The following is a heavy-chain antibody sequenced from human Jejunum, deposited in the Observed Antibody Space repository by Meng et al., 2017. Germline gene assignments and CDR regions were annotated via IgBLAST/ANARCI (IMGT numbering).Heavy chain of an antibody. V-gene: IGHV3-23*01. D-gene: IGHD3-10*01. CDR2: ITGNGDAP. CDR1: GFTFSSYS. CDR3: AKPTITMFRGGRGMDV. J-gene: IGHJ6*02. Sequence: LSLTCSASGFTFSSYSMSWVRQAPGKGLQVVSTITGNGDAPEYADSVKGRFTIPRDNSKNNLYLQMGSLRDEDTAVYYCAKPTITMFRGGRGMDVWGQGTTVTVSS.